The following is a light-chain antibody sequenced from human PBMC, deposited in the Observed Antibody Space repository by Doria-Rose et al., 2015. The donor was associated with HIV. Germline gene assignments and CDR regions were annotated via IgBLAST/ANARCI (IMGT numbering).Light chain of an antibody. J-gene: IGKJ1*01. CDR2: DGS. Sequence: TQSPGTLSLSPGARATLSCRASQSFSSTYLAWYQQKPGQAPSLLIYDGSTRATGIPDRFSASGSATDFTLTINRLEPEDFALYYCHQYGTSWTFGQGTKVEI. CDR1: QSFSSTY. CDR3: HQYGTSWT. V-gene: IGKV3-20*01.